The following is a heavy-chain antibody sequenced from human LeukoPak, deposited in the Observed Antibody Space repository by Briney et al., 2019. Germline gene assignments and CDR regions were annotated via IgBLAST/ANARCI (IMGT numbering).Heavy chain of an antibody. D-gene: IGHD5-12*01. CDR1: GFTFSSYG. CDR2: IWYDGSNK. Sequence: GRSLRLSCAASGFTFSSYGMHWVRQAPGKGLEWVAVIWYDGSNKYYADSVKGRFTISRDNSKNTLYLQMNSLRAEDTAVYYCARADIVATYFDYWGQGTLVTVSS. CDR3: ARADIVATYFDY. V-gene: IGHV3-33*01. J-gene: IGHJ4*02.